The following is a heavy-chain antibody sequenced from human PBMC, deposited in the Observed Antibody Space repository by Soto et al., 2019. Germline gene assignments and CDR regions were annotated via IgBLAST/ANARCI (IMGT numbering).Heavy chain of an antibody. CDR1: GYTFTNYA. J-gene: IGHJ4*02. CDR2: INAGNGNT. Sequence: QVQLVQSGAEEKKPGASVKVSCKASGYTFTNYAMHWVRQAPGQRLEWMGWINAGNGNTKYSQKFQGRVTITRDTTASTAYMELSSLRSEDTAVYYCARVSGYYFLDYWGQGTLVTVSS. CDR3: ARVSGYYFLDY. V-gene: IGHV1-3*05. D-gene: IGHD5-12*01.